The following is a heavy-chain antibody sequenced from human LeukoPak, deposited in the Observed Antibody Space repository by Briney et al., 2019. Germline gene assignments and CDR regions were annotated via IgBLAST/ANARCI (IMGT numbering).Heavy chain of an antibody. Sequence: GGSLRLSCAASGFTFDDYAMHWVRQAPGKGLEWVSGISWNSGRIGYADSVKGRFTISRDNAKNSLYLQMNSLRAEDTAVYYCARGYYYDSSGLKVRHAFDIWGQGTMVTVSS. D-gene: IGHD3-22*01. CDR1: GFTFDDYA. J-gene: IGHJ3*02. CDR3: ARGYYYDSSGLKVRHAFDI. V-gene: IGHV3-9*01. CDR2: ISWNSGRI.